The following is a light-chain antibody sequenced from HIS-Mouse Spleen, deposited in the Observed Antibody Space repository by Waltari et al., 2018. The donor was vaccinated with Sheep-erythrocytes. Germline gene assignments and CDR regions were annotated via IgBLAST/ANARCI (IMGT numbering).Light chain of an antibody. V-gene: IGLV2-23*01. Sequence: QSALTQPASVSGSPGQSITISCTGTSSDVGGYNYVSWYQQHPGKAPKLMIYEGSKRPSGVSNRFAGYKSGNTASLTISGLQAEDEADYYCCSYAGSSTPWVFGGGTKLTVL. J-gene: IGLJ3*02. CDR3: CSYAGSSTPWV. CDR1: SSDVGGYNY. CDR2: EGS.